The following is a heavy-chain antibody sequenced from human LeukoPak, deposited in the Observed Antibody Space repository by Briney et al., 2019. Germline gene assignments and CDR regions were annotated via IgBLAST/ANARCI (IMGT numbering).Heavy chain of an antibody. V-gene: IGHV3-23*01. Sequence: PGGSLRLSCTASGFTFSSYAMSWVRQAPGKGLEWVSGVSSSGGRTYYADSVKGRFTISRDNSKNTLYLQMNSLRVEDTAVYYCARGGGRHVEYWGQGNLVTVSS. CDR2: VSSSGGRT. CDR3: ARGGGRHVEY. D-gene: IGHD2/OR15-2a*01. CDR1: GFTFSSYA. J-gene: IGHJ4*02.